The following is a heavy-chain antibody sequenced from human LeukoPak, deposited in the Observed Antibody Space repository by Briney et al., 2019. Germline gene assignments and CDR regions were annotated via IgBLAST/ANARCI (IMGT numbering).Heavy chain of an antibody. J-gene: IGHJ6*03. CDR1: GGTFSSYA. CDR3: ASTDSGTYYSQYYYYYYMDV. V-gene: IGHV1-69*06. D-gene: IGHD1-26*01. CDR2: IIPIFGTA. Sequence: GASVKVSCKASGGTFSSYAISWVRQAPGQGLEWMGGIIPIFGTANYAQKFQGRVTITADKSTSTAYMELSSLRSEDTAVYYCASTDSGTYYSQYYYYYYMDVWGKGTTVTVS.